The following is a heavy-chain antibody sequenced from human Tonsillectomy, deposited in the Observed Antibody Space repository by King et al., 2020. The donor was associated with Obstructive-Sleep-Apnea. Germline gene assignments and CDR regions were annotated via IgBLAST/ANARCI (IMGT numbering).Heavy chain of an antibody. J-gene: IGHJ4*02. CDR2: ISGSGGIT. CDR1: GFTFSSYA. Sequence: VQLVESGGGLVQPGGSLRLSCAASGFTFSSYAMTWVRQAPGKGLEWVSVISGSGGITYYADSVKGRFTISRDKSKNTLYLQLNSLRAEDTAVYYCAKETESFPPNPFDYWGQGTLVTVSS. V-gene: IGHV3-23*04. D-gene: IGHD1-14*01. CDR3: AKETESFPPNPFDY.